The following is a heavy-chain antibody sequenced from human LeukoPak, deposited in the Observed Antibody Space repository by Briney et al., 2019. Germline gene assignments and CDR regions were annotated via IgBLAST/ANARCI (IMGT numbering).Heavy chain of an antibody. CDR1: GGSLSSYY. Sequence: PSETLSLTCTVSGGSLSSYYWSWIRQPAGKGLEWIGRITIGGNNDYNPSLKSRVTMSADTSKNQFSLRLSSVTAADTAVYYCARDPGWYSRAFDPWGQGTLVTVSS. CDR2: ITIGGNN. J-gene: IGHJ5*02. CDR3: ARDPGWYSRAFDP. D-gene: IGHD6-13*01. V-gene: IGHV4-4*07.